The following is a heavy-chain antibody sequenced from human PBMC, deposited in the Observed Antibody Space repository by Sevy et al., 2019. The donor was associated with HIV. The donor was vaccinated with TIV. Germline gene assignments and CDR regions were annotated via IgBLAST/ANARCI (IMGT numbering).Heavy chain of an antibody. CDR3: AKRRVQSGLSGGGANFGMDV. J-gene: IGHJ6*02. Sequence: GGSLRLSCAASGFPFSNYAMSWVRQAPGKGLEWLSTLIGGGSRTYYADSVMGRFIISRDNSRNTLYLQMNSLRAEDTAIYYCAKRRVQSGLSGGGANFGMDVCGRGTTVTVSS. V-gene: IGHV3-23*01. CDR2: LIGGGSRT. CDR1: GFPFSNYA. D-gene: IGHD2-8*02.